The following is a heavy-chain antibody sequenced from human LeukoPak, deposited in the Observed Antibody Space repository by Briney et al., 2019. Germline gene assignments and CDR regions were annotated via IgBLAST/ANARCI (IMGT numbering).Heavy chain of an antibody. Sequence: ASVKVSCKASGYTFTSYGISWVRQAPGQGLEWMGRISAYNGNTNYAQKLQGRVTMTTDTSTSTAYMELRSLRSDDTAVYYCAREQDSSSWPPNFDYWGQGTLVTVSS. V-gene: IGHV1-18*01. CDR3: AREQDSSSWPPNFDY. D-gene: IGHD6-13*01. CDR1: GYTFTSYG. CDR2: ISAYNGNT. J-gene: IGHJ4*02.